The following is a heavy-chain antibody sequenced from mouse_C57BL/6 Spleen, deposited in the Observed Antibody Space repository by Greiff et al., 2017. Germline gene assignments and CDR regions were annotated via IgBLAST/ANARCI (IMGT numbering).Heavy chain of an antibody. Sequence: QVQLQQPGAELVKPGASVKLSCKASGYTFTSYWMQWVKQMPGQGLEWIGEIDPSDSYTNYNQKFKGKATLTVDTSSSTAYMQLSSLTSEDSAVYYCARDYGSSHWYFEGWGTGTTVTVSS. CDR3: ARDYGSSHWYFEG. J-gene: IGHJ1*03. CDR2: IDPSDSYT. D-gene: IGHD1-1*01. CDR1: GYTFTSYW. V-gene: IGHV1-50*01.